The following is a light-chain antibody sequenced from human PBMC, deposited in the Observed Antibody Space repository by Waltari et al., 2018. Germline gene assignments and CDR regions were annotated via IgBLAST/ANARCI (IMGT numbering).Light chain of an antibody. V-gene: IGKV1-39*01. CDR3: QQSHSVPYT. CDR1: QDINRN. J-gene: IGKJ2*01. CDR2: GAS. Sequence: DIQMTQSPSSLSPSVGDRIIITCRASQDINRNLNWYQKQVGKAPKLLIYGASNLQSGVPSMFSGSGSETDYTLIISSLQPEDSASYFCQQSHSVPYTFGQETKLVIK.